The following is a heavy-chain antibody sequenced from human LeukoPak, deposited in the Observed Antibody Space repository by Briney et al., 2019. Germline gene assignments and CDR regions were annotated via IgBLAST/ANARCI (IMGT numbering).Heavy chain of an antibody. CDR1: GASISSDNYY. CDR3: QQGIGKYYGVYDDY. J-gene: IGHJ4*02. D-gene: IGHD4-17*01. Sequence: SETLSLTCTVSGASISSDNYYWSWIRQPPGKGLEWIGYVYYTGSTSYNPSLKRRVPISMDTAETQFSLRPSSVTAVDTAVYFWQQGIGKYYGVYDDYWGQGTLVTVSS. V-gene: IGHV4-30-4*02. CDR2: VYYTGST.